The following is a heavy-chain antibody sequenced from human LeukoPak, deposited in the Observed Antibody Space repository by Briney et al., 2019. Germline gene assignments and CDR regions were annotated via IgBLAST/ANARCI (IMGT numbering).Heavy chain of an antibody. CDR1: GGTFSSYA. D-gene: IGHD6-19*01. CDR3: ARDGVRLTAVAAPWYSDY. V-gene: IGHV1-69*05. CDR2: IIPIFGTA. Sequence: ASVKVSCKASGGTFSSYAISWVRQAPGQGLEWMGGIIPIFGTANYAQKFQGRVTITTDESTSTAYMELSSLRSEDTAVYYCARDGVRLTAVAAPWYSDYWGQGTLVTVSS. J-gene: IGHJ4*02.